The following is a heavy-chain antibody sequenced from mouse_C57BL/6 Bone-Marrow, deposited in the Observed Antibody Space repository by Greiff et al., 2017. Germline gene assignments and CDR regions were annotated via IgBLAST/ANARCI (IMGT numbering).Heavy chain of an antibody. V-gene: IGHV1-81*01. D-gene: IGHD1-1*01. CDR1: GYTFTSYG. CDR3: ARSHSLYYGSSYWYFDV. CDR2: IYPRSGNT. J-gene: IGHJ1*03. Sequence: QVQLQQSGAELARPGASVKLSCQASGYTFTSYGISWVKQRTGQGLEWIGEIYPRSGNTYYNEKFKGKATLTADKSSSTAYMELRSLTSEDSAVYFCARSHSLYYGSSYWYFDVWGTGTTVTVSS.